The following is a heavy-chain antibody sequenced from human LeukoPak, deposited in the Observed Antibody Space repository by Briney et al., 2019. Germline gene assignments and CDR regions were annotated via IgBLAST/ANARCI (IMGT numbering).Heavy chain of an antibody. CDR3: AKDIGDSIGYNYFDS. D-gene: IGHD3-22*01. Sequence: PGGSLRLSCAASGFTFDAYTMHWVRRAPGKGQEWVSVISWHGSTTKYADSVRGRFTISRDNRKNSLSLQMNSLRPEDTALYYCAKDIGDSIGYNYFDSWGQGTLVTVSS. V-gene: IGHV3-43*01. CDR2: ISWHGSTT. CDR1: GFTFDAYT. J-gene: IGHJ4*02.